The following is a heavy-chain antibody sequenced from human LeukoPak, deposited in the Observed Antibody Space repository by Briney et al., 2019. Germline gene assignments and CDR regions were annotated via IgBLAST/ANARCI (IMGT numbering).Heavy chain of an antibody. V-gene: IGHV3-21*01. D-gene: IGHD3-22*01. CDR3: ARDASYYYDSSGFNAFDI. CDR1: GFTFSSYS. J-gene: IGHJ3*02. Sequence: PGGSLRLSCAASGFTFSSYSMNWVRQAPGKGLEWVSSISSSSSYIYYADSVKGRFTISRDNAKNSLYLQMNSLRAEDTAVYYCARDASYYYDSSGFNAFDIWGQGTMVTVSS. CDR2: ISSSSSYI.